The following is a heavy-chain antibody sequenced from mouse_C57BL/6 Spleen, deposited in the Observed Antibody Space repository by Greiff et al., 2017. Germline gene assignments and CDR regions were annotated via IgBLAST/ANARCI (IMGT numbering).Heavy chain of an antibody. D-gene: IGHD1-1*01. CDR3: AREYGTVVATKGYYFDY. V-gene: IGHV3-6*01. CDR2: ISYDGSN. CDR1: GYSITSGYY. Sequence: EVKLQESGPGLVKPSQSLSLTCSVTGYSITSGYYWNWIRQFPGNKLEWMGYISYDGSNNYNPSLKNRISITRDTSKNQFFLKLNSVTTEDTATYYCAREYGTVVATKGYYFDYWGQGTTLTVSS. J-gene: IGHJ2*01.